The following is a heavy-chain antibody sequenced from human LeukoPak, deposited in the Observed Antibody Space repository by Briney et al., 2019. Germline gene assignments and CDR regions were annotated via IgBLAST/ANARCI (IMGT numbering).Heavy chain of an antibody. J-gene: IGHJ4*02. Sequence: PGGSLRLSCAASGFTFSSYGMHWVRQAPGKGLEWVAVISYDGSNKYYADSVKGRFTISRDNSKNTLYLQMNSLRAEDTAVYYCAKDFIIAGGYYLDYFDYWGQGTLVTVSS. D-gene: IGHD3-22*01. V-gene: IGHV3-30*18. CDR3: AKDFIIAGGYYLDYFDY. CDR2: ISYDGSNK. CDR1: GFTFSSYG.